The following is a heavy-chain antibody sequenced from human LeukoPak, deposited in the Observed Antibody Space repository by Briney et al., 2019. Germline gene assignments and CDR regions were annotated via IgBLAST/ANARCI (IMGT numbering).Heavy chain of an antibody. CDR3: ARGKEYSSSWFGFVRSNWFDP. V-gene: IGHV3-48*03. D-gene: IGHD6-13*01. J-gene: IGHJ5*02. CDR1: GFTFSSYE. CDR2: ISSTGTTI. Sequence: GESLRLSCAASGFTFSSYEMNWVRQAPGKGLEWVSYISSTGTTIYYADSVKGRFTISRDNAKNPLYLQMNSLRAEDTAVYYCARGKEYSSSWFGFVRSNWFDPWGQGTLVTVSS.